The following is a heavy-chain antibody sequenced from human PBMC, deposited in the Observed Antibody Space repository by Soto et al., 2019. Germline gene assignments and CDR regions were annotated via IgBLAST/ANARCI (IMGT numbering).Heavy chain of an antibody. CDR3: ARESEDLTSNFDY. CDR2: ISSTTNYI. J-gene: IGHJ4*02. CDR1: GFTCTRYS. Sequence: RWSLRLSCAASGFTCTRYSMNWFRQAPGKGLEWVSSISSTTNYIYYADSMKGRFTVSRDNAKNSVYLEMNSLSAEDTALYYCARESEDLTSNFDYWGQGTLVTVSS. V-gene: IGHV3-21*01.